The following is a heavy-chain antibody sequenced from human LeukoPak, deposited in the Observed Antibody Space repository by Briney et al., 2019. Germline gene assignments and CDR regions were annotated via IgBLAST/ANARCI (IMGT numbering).Heavy chain of an antibody. CDR1: GFAFSSYA. Sequence: GGSLRLSCVASGFAFSSYAMSWVRQAPGKGLEWVSAITGRGGSTYYADSVKGRFTISRDNSKNTLYLQMSSLRVEDTALYYCAKQRGPYGDYKFAFGYWGQGTLVTVSS. V-gene: IGHV3-23*01. CDR2: ITGRGGST. CDR3: AKQRGPYGDYKFAFGY. D-gene: IGHD4-17*01. J-gene: IGHJ4*02.